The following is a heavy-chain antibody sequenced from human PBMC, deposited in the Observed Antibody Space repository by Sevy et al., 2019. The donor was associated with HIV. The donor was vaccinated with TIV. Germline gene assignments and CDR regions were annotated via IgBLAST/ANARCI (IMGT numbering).Heavy chain of an antibody. J-gene: IGHJ4*02. CDR3: AKDGHDYGDFYFNY. D-gene: IGHD4-17*01. CDR1: GFTFSSYA. Sequence: GRSLRLSCAASGFTFSSYAMSWVRQSPGKGLEWVSCIIGSGGRTYYAESVKGRFTISRDNAKNTLYLQMNNLRAEDTAVYYCAKDGHDYGDFYFNYWGQGTLVTVSS. CDR2: IIGSGGRT. V-gene: IGHV3-23*01.